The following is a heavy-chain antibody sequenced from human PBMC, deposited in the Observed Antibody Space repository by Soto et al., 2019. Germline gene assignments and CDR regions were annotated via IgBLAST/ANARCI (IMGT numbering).Heavy chain of an antibody. CDR1: GFSFSSYA. Sequence: EVQLLESGGTLVQPGGSLRLPCVVSGFSFSSYAMGWVRQAPGKGREWVSSISGSGGDTYYGDSVKGRFTISTDNSESSLWLEESRLIAEATAMYYCGKRLIFGVVTLDLALWGEGTLVTVSS. V-gene: IGHV3-23*01. CDR3: GKRLIFGVVTLDLAL. CDR2: ISGSGGDT. J-gene: IGHJ4*02. D-gene: IGHD3-3*01.